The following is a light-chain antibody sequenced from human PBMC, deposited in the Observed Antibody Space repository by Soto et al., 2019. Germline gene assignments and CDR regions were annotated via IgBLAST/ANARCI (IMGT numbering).Light chain of an antibody. CDR2: GAS. J-gene: IGKJ4*01. CDR3: QQLSSYPHA. Sequence: DIQLTQSPSFLSASVGDRVTITCRASQAISNFFAWYQQKPGKAPKLLIYGASTLQSGVPSRFSGSGSGTEFTLTISSLQPEDFATYYCQQLSSYPHAFGGGTKVEIK. V-gene: IGKV1-9*01. CDR1: QAISNF.